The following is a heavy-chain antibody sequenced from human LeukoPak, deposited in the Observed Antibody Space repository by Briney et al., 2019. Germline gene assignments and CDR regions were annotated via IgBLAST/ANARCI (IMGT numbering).Heavy chain of an antibody. J-gene: IGHJ6*03. CDR3: ARVGTVRGVDYYYYYYMDV. CDR1: GGSFSGYY. Sequence: KTSETLSLTCAVYGGSFSGYYWSWIRQPPGKGLEWIGEINHSGSTNYNPSLKSRVTISVDTSKNQFSLKLSSVTAADTAVYYCARVGTVRGVDYYYYYYMDVWGKGTTVTISS. CDR2: INHSGST. V-gene: IGHV4-34*01. D-gene: IGHD3-10*01.